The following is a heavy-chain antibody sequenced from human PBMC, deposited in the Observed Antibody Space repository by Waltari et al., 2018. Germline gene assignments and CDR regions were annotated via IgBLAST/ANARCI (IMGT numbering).Heavy chain of an antibody. J-gene: IGHJ4*02. CDR3: SKGGAYGVSFDY. CDR1: GFTFSSYA. Sequence: DVHLLESGGGLVQPGGSLRLSCAASGFTFSSYAVSWVRQAPGKGLEWVSSISGTGGSTWYADSVKGRFTISRDNSKNTLYLQMNSLRAEDTAVYYCSKGGAYGVSFDYWGQGTLVTVSS. D-gene: IGHD2-21*01. V-gene: IGHV3-23*01. CDR2: ISGTGGST.